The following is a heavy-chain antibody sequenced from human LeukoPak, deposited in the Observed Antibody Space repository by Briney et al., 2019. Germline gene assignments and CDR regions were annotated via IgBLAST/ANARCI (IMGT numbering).Heavy chain of an antibody. D-gene: IGHD3-3*01. CDR3: AREVGDFLVWLPPGWFDP. CDR2: IYYSGST. CDR1: GGSISSGDYY. Sequence: PSETLSLTCTVSGGSISSGDYYWSWIRQPPGKGLEWIGYIYYSGSTYYNPSLKSRVTISVDTSKNQFSLKLSSVTAADTAVYYCAREVGDFLVWLPPGWFDPWGQGTLVTVSS. J-gene: IGHJ5*02. V-gene: IGHV4-30-4*08.